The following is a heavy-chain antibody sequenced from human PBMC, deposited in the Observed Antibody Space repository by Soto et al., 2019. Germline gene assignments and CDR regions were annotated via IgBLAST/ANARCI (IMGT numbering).Heavy chain of an antibody. V-gene: IGHV3-48*04. CDR2: ISSSGSTI. CDR3: ARGIVGATTNHFDY. J-gene: IGHJ4*02. D-gene: IGHD1-26*01. CDR1: GFSFSTYG. Sequence: PGGSLRLSCAASGFSFSTYGMHWVRQAPGKGLEWVSYISSSGSTIYYADSVKGRFTISRDNAKKSLYLQMNSLRAEDTAVYYCARGIVGATTNHFDYWGQGTQVTVSS.